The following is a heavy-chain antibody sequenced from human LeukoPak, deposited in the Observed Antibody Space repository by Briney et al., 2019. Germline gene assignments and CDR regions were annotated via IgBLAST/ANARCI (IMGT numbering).Heavy chain of an antibody. CDR2: ISTTSSTI. Sequence: GAMRLSCATSGFTFSSYSMNWARPAPGKGLEWISYISTTSSTIYYADSVKGRFTISRDNAKNSLFLQMNSLRVDDSAVYYCARTSTSSSGFSSDWGQGTLVTVSS. V-gene: IGHV3-48*01. CDR3: ARTSTSSSGFSSD. CDR1: GFTFSSYS. D-gene: IGHD5-18*01. J-gene: IGHJ4*02.